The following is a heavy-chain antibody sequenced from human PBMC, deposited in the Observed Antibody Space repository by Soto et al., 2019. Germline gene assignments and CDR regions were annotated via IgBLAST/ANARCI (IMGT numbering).Heavy chain of an antibody. V-gene: IGHV3-30-3*01. CDR1: GFNFRSYA. D-gene: IGHD6-25*01. CDR2: ISYDGSNK. Sequence: GSLRISCAAFGFNFRSYAMHRVPPAPGEGLEWVAVISYDGSNKYYAAAEEGRFTISGDYAKTSLCLQMNSLRAEETVLYCCAGEGNGSDLRYMDFWGKGTTVTVSS. J-gene: IGHJ6*03. CDR3: AGEGNGSDLRYMDF.